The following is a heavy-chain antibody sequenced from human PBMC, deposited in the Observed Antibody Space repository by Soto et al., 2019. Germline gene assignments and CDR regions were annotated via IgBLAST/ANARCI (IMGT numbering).Heavy chain of an antibody. D-gene: IGHD1-7*01. Sequence: QVQLQESGPGLVKPSQTLSLTCAISGDSVSSNSAAWNWIRLSPSRGLEWLARTYYRSRWYNDYALSVRSRITVNPDTSKNQFSLQLTSVTPEDRAVYYCAGTTSHQWYYMDVWGKGTTVTVSS. V-gene: IGHV6-1*01. CDR3: AGTTSHQWYYMDV. CDR2: TYYRSRWYN. J-gene: IGHJ6*03. CDR1: GDSVSSNSAA.